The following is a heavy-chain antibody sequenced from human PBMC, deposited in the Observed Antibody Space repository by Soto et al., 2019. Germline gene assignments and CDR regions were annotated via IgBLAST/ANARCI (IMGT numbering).Heavy chain of an antibody. CDR3: ARDFSGPMDY. CDR1: GHTLTEFS. Sequence: ASVKVSCKISGHTLTEFSIHWVRQAPGQGLEWMGIIYPSGGSTRNAQKFQGRATMTRDTSTSTVYMELSSLRSEDTAVYYCARDFSGPMDYWGRGTLVTVSS. D-gene: IGHD3-10*01. J-gene: IGHJ4*02. CDR2: IYPSGGST. V-gene: IGHV1-46*01.